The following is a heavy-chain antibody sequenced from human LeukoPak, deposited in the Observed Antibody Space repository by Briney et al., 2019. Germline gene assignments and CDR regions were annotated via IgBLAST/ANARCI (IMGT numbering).Heavy chain of an antibody. CDR1: GGSISSGGYY. V-gene: IGHV4-31*03. D-gene: IGHD6-19*01. CDR2: IYYSGST. J-gene: IGHJ5*02. Sequence: SETLSLTCTVSGGSISSGGYYWSWIRQHPGKGLEWIGYIYYSGSTYYNPSLKSRVTISVDTSKNQFSLKLSSVTAADTAVYYCARELSVAGHNWFDPWGQGTLVTVSS. CDR3: ARELSVAGHNWFDP.